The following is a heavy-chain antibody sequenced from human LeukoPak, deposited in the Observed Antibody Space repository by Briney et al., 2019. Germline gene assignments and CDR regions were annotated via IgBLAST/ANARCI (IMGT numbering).Heavy chain of an antibody. CDR2: IYYSGST. J-gene: IGHJ4*02. Sequence: PSETLSLTCTVSGGXISSYYWSWIRQPPGKGLEWIAFIYYSGSTKYNPSLNSRVTISVDTSKNQFSLRLSSVTPEDTAVYYCARGDQGFDYWGQGTLVTVSS. CDR3: ARGDQGFDY. CDR1: GGXISSYY. V-gene: IGHV4-59*12.